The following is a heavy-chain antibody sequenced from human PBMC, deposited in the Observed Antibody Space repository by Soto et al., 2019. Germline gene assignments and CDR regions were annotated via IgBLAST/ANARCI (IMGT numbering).Heavy chain of an antibody. J-gene: IGHJ4*02. D-gene: IGHD4-17*01. Sequence: QMQLVQSGPEVKKPGTSVKVSCKASGFTFTSSAVQWVRQARGQRREWIGWIVVGSGNTNYAQKFQERVTITRDMSTSTAYMELSSLRSEDTAVYYCAADRSGDNLGYWGQGTLVTVSS. CDR2: IVVGSGNT. V-gene: IGHV1-58*01. CDR1: GFTFTSSA. CDR3: AADRSGDNLGY.